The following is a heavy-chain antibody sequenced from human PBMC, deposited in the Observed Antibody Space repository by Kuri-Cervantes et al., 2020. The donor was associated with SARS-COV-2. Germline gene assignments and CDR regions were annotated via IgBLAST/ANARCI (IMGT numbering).Heavy chain of an antibody. CDR1: GFTFSSYS. CDR2: ISSSSSTI. J-gene: IGHJ4*02. V-gene: IGHV3-48*01. CDR3: ARDWGELGKDY. Sequence: GESLKISCAASGFTFSSYSMNWVRQAPGKGLEWVSYISSSSSTIYYADSVKGRFTISRDNAKNSLYLQMNSLRAEDTAVYYCARDWGELGKDYWGQGTLVTVS. D-gene: IGHD7-27*01.